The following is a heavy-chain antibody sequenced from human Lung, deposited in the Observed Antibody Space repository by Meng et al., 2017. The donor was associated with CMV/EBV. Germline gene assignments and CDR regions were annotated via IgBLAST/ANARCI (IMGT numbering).Heavy chain of an antibody. CDR3: ARGVGYCSSTSCQVWFDP. J-gene: IGHJ5*02. Sequence: ASVKVSCKASGYTFTGYYMHWVRQAPGQGLEWMGWINPNSGGTNYAQKFQGRVTMTRDTSISTAYMELSRLRSDDTAVYYCARGVGYCSSTSCQVWFDPWGQGXLVTVPQ. CDR2: INPNSGGT. CDR1: GYTFTGYY. V-gene: IGHV1-2*02. D-gene: IGHD2-2*01.